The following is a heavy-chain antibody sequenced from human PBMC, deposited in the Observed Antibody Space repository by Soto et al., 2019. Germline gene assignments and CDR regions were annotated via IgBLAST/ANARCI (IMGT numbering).Heavy chain of an antibody. D-gene: IGHD3-10*01. J-gene: IGHJ5*02. V-gene: IGHV3-11*06. CDR1: GFTFSDYY. CDR2: ISSSSSYT. CDR3: ARAGMVRGVPNAREPPYNWFDP. Sequence: SLRLSCAASGFTFSDYYMSWIRQAPGKGLEWVSYISSSSSYTNYADSVKGRFTISRDNAKNSLYLQMNSLRAEDTAVYYCARAGMVRGVPNAREPPYNWFDPWGQGTLVTVSS.